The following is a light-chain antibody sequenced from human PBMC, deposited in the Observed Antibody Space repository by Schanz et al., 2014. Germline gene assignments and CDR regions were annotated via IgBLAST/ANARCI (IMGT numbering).Light chain of an antibody. Sequence: IQLTQSPSSLSTSVGDRVTITCRASQGISSYLAWYQQRPWKAPKLLLYSASTLPSGVPSRFSGSGSGTDFTLTISSLQPGDFATYDCQQLSNYPYTFGQGTKLESK. CDR1: QGISSY. J-gene: IGKJ2*01. V-gene: IGKV1-9*01. CDR2: SAS. CDR3: QQLSNYPYT.